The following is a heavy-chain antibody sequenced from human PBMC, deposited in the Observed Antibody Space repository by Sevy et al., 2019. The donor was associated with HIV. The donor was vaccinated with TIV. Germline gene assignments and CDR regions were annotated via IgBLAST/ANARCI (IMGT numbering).Heavy chain of an antibody. CDR3: SRDAGYSVGWYPSDY. V-gene: IGHV3-30-3*01. D-gene: IGHD2-15*01. CDR2: ISYDGSSK. CDR1: GFSVSSHA. J-gene: IGHJ4*02. Sequence: GGSLRLSCAASGFSVSSHAMHWVRQAPVKGLEWVALISYDGSSKYYSDSVKGRLTISRDNSKNTLYLQMNSLRPEDTALYYCSRDAGYSVGWYPSDYWGQGTLVTVSS.